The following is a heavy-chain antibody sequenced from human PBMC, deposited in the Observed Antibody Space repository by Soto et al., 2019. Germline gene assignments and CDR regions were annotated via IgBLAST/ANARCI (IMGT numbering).Heavy chain of an antibody. J-gene: IGHJ4*02. CDR3: ARGLNSLFDY. V-gene: IGHV3-33*01. D-gene: IGHD2-21*01. CDR1: GFTFSNYG. CDR2: IWYDGNNK. Sequence: QVQLVESGGGVVQPGGSLRLSCAASGFTFSNYGMHWVRQAPGKGLEWVAVIWYDGNNKYYADSVKGRFTISRDNSNNTLYVQMTSLRAEDTAVYYYARGLNSLFDYWGQGTLVTVSS.